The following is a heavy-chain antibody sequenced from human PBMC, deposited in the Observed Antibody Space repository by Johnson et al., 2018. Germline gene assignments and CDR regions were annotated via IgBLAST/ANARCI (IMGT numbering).Heavy chain of an antibody. Sequence: VQLVQSGGGLVQPGGSLRLSCAASDFTFNNYWMHWVRQAPGKGLEGVSIISGSGGTTYYADSVKGRFTISRENSKNTRYLQMNSLRAEDTAVYYCAKDLLPLVGASYYPAFDIWGQGTMVTVSS. CDR2: ISGSGGTT. CDR3: AKDLLPLVGASYYPAFDI. J-gene: IGHJ3*02. V-gene: IGHV3-23*04. D-gene: IGHD1-26*01. CDR1: DFTFNNYW.